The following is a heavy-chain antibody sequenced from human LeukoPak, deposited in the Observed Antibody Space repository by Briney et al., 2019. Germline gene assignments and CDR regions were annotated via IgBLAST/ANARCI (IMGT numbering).Heavy chain of an antibody. J-gene: IGHJ5*02. CDR1: GGSFSGYY. D-gene: IGHD2-15*01. V-gene: IGHV4-34*01. CDR2: INHSGST. Sequence: PSETLSLTCAVYGGSFSGYYWSWIRQPPGKGLEWIGEINHSGSTNYNPSLKSRVTISVDTSKNQFSLKLSSVTAADTAVYYCARGEGYCSGGSCLNWFDPWGQGTLVTVSS. CDR3: ARGEGYCSGGSCLNWFDP.